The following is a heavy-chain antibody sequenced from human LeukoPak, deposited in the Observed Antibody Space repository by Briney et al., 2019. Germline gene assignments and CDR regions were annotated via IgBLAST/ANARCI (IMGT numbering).Heavy chain of an antibody. CDR1: GFTFRSFD. CDR3: AKSMSSSSLRWFDP. J-gene: IGHJ5*02. Sequence: EPGGSLRLSCAASGFTFRSFDMHWVRQAPGKGLEWVAFIRYDGGNKYYADSVKGRFTISRDNSKNTLYLQMNSLRAEDTAVYYCAKSMSSSSLRWFDPWGQGTLVTVSS. V-gene: IGHV3-30*02. CDR2: IRYDGGNK. D-gene: IGHD6-13*01.